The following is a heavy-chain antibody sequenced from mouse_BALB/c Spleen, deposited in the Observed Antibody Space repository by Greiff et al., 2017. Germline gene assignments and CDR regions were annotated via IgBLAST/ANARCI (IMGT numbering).Heavy chain of an antibody. CDR3: ARNDHGRFAY. CDR2: INPSSGYT. D-gene: IGHD3-1*01. Sequence: QVQLKESGAELARPGASVKMSCKASGYTFTSYTMHWVKQRPGQGLEWIGYINPSSGYTNYNQKFKDKATLTADKSSSTAYMQLSSLTSEDSAVYYCARNDHGRFAYWGQGTLVTVSA. J-gene: IGHJ3*01. CDR1: GYTFTSYT. V-gene: IGHV1-4*01.